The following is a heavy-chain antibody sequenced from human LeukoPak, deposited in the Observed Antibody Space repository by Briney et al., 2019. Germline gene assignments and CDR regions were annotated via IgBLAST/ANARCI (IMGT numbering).Heavy chain of an antibody. J-gene: IGHJ5*02. V-gene: IGHV4-34*01. Sequence: SETLSLTCAVYGGSFSGYYWSWIRQPPGKGLEWIGEINHSGSTNYNPSLKSRVTISVDTSKNQFSLKLSSVTAADTAVYYCARGPYSSSSFFPRENRFDPWGQGTLVTVSS. D-gene: IGHD6-6*01. CDR3: ARGPYSSSSFFPRENRFDP. CDR1: GGSFSGYY. CDR2: INHSGST.